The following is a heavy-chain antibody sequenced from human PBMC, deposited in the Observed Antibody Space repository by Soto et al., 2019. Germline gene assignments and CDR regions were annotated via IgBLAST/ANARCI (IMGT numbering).Heavy chain of an antibody. Sequence: QVQLQESGPGLVKPSQTLSLTCSVSGGSISSGAYYWTWIRQHPGKGLEWIGYIYYSGSTSYIPSLKGRVTKAVETAKNQFSLKLRSVTAAHTAVYYCARDGRLVNYYYYGMDVWGQGTTVTVSS. D-gene: IGHD6-13*01. J-gene: IGHJ6*02. CDR2: IYYSGST. V-gene: IGHV4-31*03. CDR3: ARDGRLVNYYYYGMDV. CDR1: GGSISSGAYY.